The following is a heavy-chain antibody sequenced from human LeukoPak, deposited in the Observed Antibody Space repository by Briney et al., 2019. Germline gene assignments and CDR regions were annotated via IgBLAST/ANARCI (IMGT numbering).Heavy chain of an antibody. J-gene: IGHJ4*02. Sequence: GRSLRLSCAASGFTVSSNFLSWVRQPPGKGLEWVSDIYSGGSTYYADSVKGRFTISRDNSKNTLYLQMNSLRAEDTAVYYCTRGGGGSFPHYWGQGTLVIVSS. CDR1: GFTVSSNF. CDR2: IYSGGST. V-gene: IGHV3-53*01. D-gene: IGHD2-21*01. CDR3: TRGGGGSFPHY.